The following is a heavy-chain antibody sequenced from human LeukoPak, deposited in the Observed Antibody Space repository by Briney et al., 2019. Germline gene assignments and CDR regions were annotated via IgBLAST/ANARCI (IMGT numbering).Heavy chain of an antibody. CDR3: ADVLDWAY. V-gene: IGHV3-7*01. CDR2: IREDGSEK. Sequence: RGSLRLSCAASGFSFSNYWMSWVRQAPGKGLEWVATIREDGSEKYYVDSVKGRFTISRDNAKKSLYLQMNSLRAEDTALYYCADVLDWAYWGQGTLVTVSS. J-gene: IGHJ4*02. D-gene: IGHD3/OR15-3a*01. CDR1: GFSFSNYW.